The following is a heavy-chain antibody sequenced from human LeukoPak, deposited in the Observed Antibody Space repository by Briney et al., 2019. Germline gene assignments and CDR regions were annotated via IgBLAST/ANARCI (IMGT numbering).Heavy chain of an antibody. D-gene: IGHD1-26*01. J-gene: IGHJ4*02. CDR2: IIPILGIA. CDR3: ARDSRRYSGSYHGY. Sequence: SVKVSCKASGGTFSSYAISWVRQAPGQGLEWMGRIIPILGIANYAQKFQGRVTITADKSTSTAYMELSNLRSEDTAVYYCARDSRRYSGSYHGYWGQGTLVTVSS. V-gene: IGHV1-69*04. CDR1: GGTFSSYA.